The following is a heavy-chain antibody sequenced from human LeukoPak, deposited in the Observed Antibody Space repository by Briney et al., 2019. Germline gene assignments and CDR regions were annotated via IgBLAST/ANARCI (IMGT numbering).Heavy chain of an antibody. CDR1: GFSFNSYS. Sequence: PGGSLRLSCVGSGFSFNSYSMNWVRQAPGMGLEWVSSISSSSTYIYYADSLKGRITISRDNAKNSLYLQMDGLRVEDTAVYFCARVWSPPYTSTWPDYFDYWGQGALVTVSS. CDR2: ISSSSTYI. V-gene: IGHV3-21*01. D-gene: IGHD2-2*01. J-gene: IGHJ4*02. CDR3: ARVWSPPYTSTWPDYFDY.